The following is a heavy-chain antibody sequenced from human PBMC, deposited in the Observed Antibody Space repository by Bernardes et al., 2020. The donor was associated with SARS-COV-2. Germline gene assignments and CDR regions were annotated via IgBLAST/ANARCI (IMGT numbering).Heavy chain of an antibody. J-gene: IGHJ6*02. Sequence: GGSLRLSCAASGFTFSSYGMHWVRQAPGKGLEGVAVICDDGSNKYYADSVKGRFTISRDNSKNTLYLQMNSLRAEDTAVYYCARDLLVGATSYGMDVWGQGTTVTVSS. CDR3: ARDLLVGATSYGMDV. D-gene: IGHD1-26*01. CDR2: ICDDGSNK. V-gene: IGHV3-33*01. CDR1: GFTFSSYG.